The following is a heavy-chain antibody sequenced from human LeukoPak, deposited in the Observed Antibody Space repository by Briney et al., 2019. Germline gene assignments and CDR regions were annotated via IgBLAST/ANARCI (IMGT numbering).Heavy chain of an antibody. Sequence: SETLSLTCTVSGGSISSYYWSWIRQPPGKGLEWIGYIYYSGSTNYNPSLKSRVTISIDTSKNQFSLKLNSVTAADTAVYYCARGGTVTSFLYGGQGTLVTVSS. J-gene: IGHJ4*02. V-gene: IGHV4-59*01. CDR2: IYYSGST. CDR3: ARGGTVTSFLY. CDR1: GGSISSYY. D-gene: IGHD4-17*01.